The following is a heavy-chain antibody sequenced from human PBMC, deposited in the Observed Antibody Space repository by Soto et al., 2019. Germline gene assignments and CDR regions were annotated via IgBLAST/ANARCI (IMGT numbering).Heavy chain of an antibody. D-gene: IGHD2-2*02. CDR3: ARGWCSSTSYYTPYYFDY. Sequence: PSETLSLTCAVYGGSFSGYYWSWIRQPPGKGLEWIGEINHSGSTNYNPSLKSRVTISVDTSKNQFSLKLSSVTAADTAVYYCARGWCSSTSYYTPYYFDYWGQGTLVTVSS. CDR2: INHSGST. CDR1: GGSFSGYY. V-gene: IGHV4-34*01. J-gene: IGHJ4*02.